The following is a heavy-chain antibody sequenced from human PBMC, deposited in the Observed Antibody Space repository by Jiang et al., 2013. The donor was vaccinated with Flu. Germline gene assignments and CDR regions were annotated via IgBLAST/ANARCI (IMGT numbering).Heavy chain of an antibody. Sequence: LLKPSETLSLTCTVSGASISSYYWSWIRQPPGTALQWIGFISYSGTTSYNPSLKSRVTISVDTSKNQFSLKLNSVTAADTGVYYCVSTGYSSGWPARYYFDYWGQGTLVTVSS. V-gene: IGHV4-59*01. CDR2: ISYSGTT. D-gene: IGHD6-19*01. CDR1: GASISSYY. CDR3: VSTGYSSGWPARYYFDY. J-gene: IGHJ4*02.